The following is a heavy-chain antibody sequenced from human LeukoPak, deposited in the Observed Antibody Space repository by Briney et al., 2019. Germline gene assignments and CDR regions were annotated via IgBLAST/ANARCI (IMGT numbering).Heavy chain of an antibody. J-gene: IGHJ4*02. CDR1: GGSISSSSYY. D-gene: IGHD2-15*01. CDR2: IYYSGST. CDR3: ATRYCSGGSCQQFDY. V-gene: IGHV4-39*01. Sequence: SETLSLTCTVSGGSISSSSYYWGWIRQPPGKGLEWIGSIYYSGSTYYNPSLKSRVTISVDTSKNQFSLKLSSVTAADTAVYYCATRYCSGGSCQQFDYWGQGTLVTVSS.